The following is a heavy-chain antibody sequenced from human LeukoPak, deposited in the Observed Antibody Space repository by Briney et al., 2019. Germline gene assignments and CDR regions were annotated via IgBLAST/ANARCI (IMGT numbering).Heavy chain of an antibody. CDR1: GFIVSSNY. J-gene: IGHJ4*02. Sequence: PGGSLRLSCAASGFIVSSNYMTWVRQAPGEGLEWVSGIHNDGSTHYTDSVKGRFTISRDNSKNTLYLQMNSLRVEDTAVYYCAALARDYWGQGTLVTVSS. CDR3: AALARDY. CDR2: IHNDGST. V-gene: IGHV3-53*01. D-gene: IGHD3-3*02.